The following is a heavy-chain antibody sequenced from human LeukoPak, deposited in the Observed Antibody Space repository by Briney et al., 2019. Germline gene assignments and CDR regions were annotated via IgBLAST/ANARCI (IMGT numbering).Heavy chain of an antibody. CDR1: GYTFTSYY. J-gene: IGHJ4*02. D-gene: IGHD6-19*01. V-gene: IGHV1-46*01. CDR2: INPSGGST. Sequence: ASVKVSCKASGYTFTSYYMHWVRQAPGQGLEWMGIINPSGGSTSYAQKFQGRVTMTRDTSTSTVYMELSSLRSEDTAVYYCARSDSSGWYGRGAYYFDYWGQGTLVTVSS. CDR3: ARSDSSGWYGRGAYYFDY.